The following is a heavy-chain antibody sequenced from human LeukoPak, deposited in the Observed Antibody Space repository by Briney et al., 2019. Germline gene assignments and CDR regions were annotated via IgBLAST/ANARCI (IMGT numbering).Heavy chain of an antibody. CDR2: MSPNSGDT. CDR3: ARGLVAGTKGAFDI. D-gene: IGHD6-19*01. Sequence: GASVKVSCKASGYTFTSYDFNWVRQATGQRPEWMGWMSPNSGDTGYAQKFQDRVTMTRNTSISTAYMELSSLRSDDTAVYYCARGLVAGTKGAFDIWGQGTMVTVSS. V-gene: IGHV1-8*01. CDR1: GYTFTSYD. J-gene: IGHJ3*02.